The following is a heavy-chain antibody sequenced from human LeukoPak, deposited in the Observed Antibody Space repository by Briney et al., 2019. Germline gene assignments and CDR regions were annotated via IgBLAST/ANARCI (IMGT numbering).Heavy chain of an antibody. CDR1: GYTFTSYG. V-gene: IGHV1-18*01. Sequence: GASVKVSCKASGYTFTSYGISWVRQAPGQGLEWMGWISAYNGNTNYAQKLQGRVTMTTDTSTSTAYMELRSLRSDDTAVYYCARDLHPKYDILTGYPLQDYYYGMDVWGQGTTVTVSS. J-gene: IGHJ6*02. CDR2: ISAYNGNT. CDR3: ARDLHPKYDILTGYPLQDYYYGMDV. D-gene: IGHD3-9*01.